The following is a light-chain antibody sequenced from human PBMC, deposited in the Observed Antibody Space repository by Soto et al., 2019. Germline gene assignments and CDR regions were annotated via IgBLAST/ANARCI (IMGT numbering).Light chain of an antibody. CDR3: QQYSSSPQP. CDR2: GAS. Sequence: TQSPCSLSASVGDRVTITCRASQGIRNDLGWYQQKPGQAPRLLIYGASSRATGIPDRFSGSGSGTDFTLTISRLEPEDFAVYYCQQYSSSPQPFGQGTRLEI. CDR1: QGIRND. V-gene: IGKV3-20*01. J-gene: IGKJ5*01.